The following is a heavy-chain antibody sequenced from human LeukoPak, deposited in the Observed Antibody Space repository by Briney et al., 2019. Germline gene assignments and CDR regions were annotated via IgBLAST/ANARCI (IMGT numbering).Heavy chain of an antibody. D-gene: IGHD2-15*01. CDR2: ISYDGSNK. V-gene: IGHV3-30*04. CDR1: GFTFSSYA. J-gene: IGHJ6*02. CDR3: ARDLRYCSGGSCYSEYDYYYGMDV. Sequence: GGSLRLSCAASGFTFSSYAMHWVRRAPGKGLEWVAVISYDGSNKYYADSVKGRFTISRDNPKNTLYLQMNSLRAEDTAVYYCARDLRYCSGGSCYSEYDYYYGMDVWGQGTTVTVSS.